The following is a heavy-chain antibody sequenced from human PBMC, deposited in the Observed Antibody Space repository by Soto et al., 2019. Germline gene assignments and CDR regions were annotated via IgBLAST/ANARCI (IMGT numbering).Heavy chain of an antibody. J-gene: IGHJ4*02. V-gene: IGHV4-59*08. D-gene: IGHD4-17*01. CDR1: GGSINSYC. CDR3: ARHRRTTVAKSDFAN. Sequence: QVQLQESGPGLVKPSETLSLTCTVSGGSINSYCWSWIRQPPRKGLGWIAYIFDSGNANYNPSLKSRVTISVDTSKNPFTLKLTSVPAADTAVYYCARHRRTTVAKSDFANWGQGALVTVSS. CDR2: IFDSGNA.